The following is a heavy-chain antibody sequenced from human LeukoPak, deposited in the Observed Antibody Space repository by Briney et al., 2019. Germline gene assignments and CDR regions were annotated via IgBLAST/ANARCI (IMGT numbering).Heavy chain of an antibody. CDR3: ARLANPSTMAARGRSWFES. J-gene: IGHJ5*01. CDR2: IYYSGST. D-gene: IGHD6-6*01. V-gene: IGHV4-59*01. CDR1: GGSISSYY. Sequence: SKTLSLTCTVSGGSISSYYWSWVRQPPGKGLEWIGYIYYSGSTSYNPSLKSRVTISVDTSKNQISLKVRSVTAADTAVYYCARLANPSTMAARGRSWFESWGQGTLVTVSS.